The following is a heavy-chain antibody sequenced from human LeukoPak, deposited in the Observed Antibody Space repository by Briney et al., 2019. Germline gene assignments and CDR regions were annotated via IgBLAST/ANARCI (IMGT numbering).Heavy chain of an antibody. D-gene: IGHD1-14*01. Sequence: ASVKVSCKASGYTFTGYYMHWVRQAPGQGLEWMGWINPNSGGTNYAQKFQGRVTMTRDTSISTAYMELSRLRSDDTAVYYCAREPVLAGDYYYYGMDVCGQGTTVTVSS. CDR2: INPNSGGT. V-gene: IGHV1-2*02. CDR1: GYTFTGYY. CDR3: AREPVLAGDYYYYGMDV. J-gene: IGHJ6*02.